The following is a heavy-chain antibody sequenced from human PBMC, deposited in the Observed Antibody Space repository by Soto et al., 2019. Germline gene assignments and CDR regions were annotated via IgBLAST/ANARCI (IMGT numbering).Heavy chain of an antibody. CDR3: ARGAPVDDLKPYSYMDV. CDR1: GGSISSYY. D-gene: IGHD3-3*01. V-gene: IGHV4-59*01. J-gene: IGHJ6*03. CDR2: IYYSGST. Sequence: PSETLSLTCTVSGGSISSYYWSWIRQPPGKGLEWIGYIYYSGSTNYNPSLKSRVTISVDTSKNQFSLKLSSVTAADTAVYYCARGAPVDDLKPYSYMDVWGKGTTVTVSS.